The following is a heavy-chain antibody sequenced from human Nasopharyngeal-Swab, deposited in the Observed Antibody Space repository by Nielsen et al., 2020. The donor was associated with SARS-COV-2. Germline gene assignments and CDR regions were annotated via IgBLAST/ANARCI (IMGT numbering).Heavy chain of an antibody. Sequence: GESLKISCVASGVTFSDAWMSWVRQAPGKGLEWVSSISSSSSYIYYADSVKGRFTISRDNAKNSLYLQMNSLRAEDTAVYYCARDGLDYDFWSAYFMDVWGQGTTVTVSS. CDR2: ISSSSSYI. J-gene: IGHJ6*02. CDR1: GVTFSDAW. CDR3: ARDGLDYDFWSAYFMDV. V-gene: IGHV3-21*01. D-gene: IGHD3-3*01.